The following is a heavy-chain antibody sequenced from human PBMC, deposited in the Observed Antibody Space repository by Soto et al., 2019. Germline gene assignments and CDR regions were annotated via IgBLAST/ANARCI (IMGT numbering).Heavy chain of an antibody. CDR1: AVTFSGFS. J-gene: IGHJ3*01. CDR3: ARDWAENCFDF. Sequence: EVQLVESGGGLVQPGGSLRLSCVTSAVTFSGFSMNWVSQAPGKGLEWVSYISYSSSSIYYADSVKGRFTISRDNAKNSLFLQMNSLRDEDTAVYFCARDWAENCFDFWGQGTRVTVSS. D-gene: IGHD3-16*01. CDR2: ISYSSSSI. V-gene: IGHV3-48*02.